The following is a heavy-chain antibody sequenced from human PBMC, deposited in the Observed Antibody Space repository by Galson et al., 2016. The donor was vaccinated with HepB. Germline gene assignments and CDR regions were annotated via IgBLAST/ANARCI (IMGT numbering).Heavy chain of an antibody. D-gene: IGHD5-24*01. Sequence: ETLSLTCTVSGGSLSTYYWSWIRQPPGKELQWIGYIFYTGSTNYNPSLNSRVTISADPSKSQFSLKLTSVTAADSAMYYCAREKTDVYNYFDYWGRGTLVTVSS. CDR3: AREKTDVYNYFDY. J-gene: IGHJ4*01. CDR1: GGSLSTYY. V-gene: IGHV4-59*01. CDR2: IFYTGST.